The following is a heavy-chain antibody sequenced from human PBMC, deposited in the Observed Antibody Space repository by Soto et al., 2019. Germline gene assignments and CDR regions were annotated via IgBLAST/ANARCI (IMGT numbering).Heavy chain of an antibody. CDR2: ISSDGSNK. J-gene: IGHJ5*02. Sequence: GGSLRLSCAASGFTFSSYAMHWVRQAPGKGLEWVAVISSDGSNKYYADSVKGRFTISRDNSKNTLYLQMNSLRAEDTAMYYCHIYGSWGQGTLVTVSS. V-gene: IGHV3-30-3*01. D-gene: IGHD2-2*02. CDR3: HIYGS. CDR1: GFTFSSYA.